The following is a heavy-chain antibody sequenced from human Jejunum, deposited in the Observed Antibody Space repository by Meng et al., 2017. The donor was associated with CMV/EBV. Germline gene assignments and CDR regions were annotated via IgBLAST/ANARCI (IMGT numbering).Heavy chain of an antibody. CDR3: ATAANYRFDN. CDR2: LNSDASTT. D-gene: IGHD4/OR15-4a*01. V-gene: IGHV3-74*01. J-gene: IGHJ4*02. Sequence: LYSPAPSFHFINSSLHPVPPAPGQGLMWVSRLNSDASTTNSAVSVKGRFTISRDNAKNTLYLQMNSLGVEATAVYSCATAANYRFDNWGQGTLVTVSS. CDR1: SFHFINSS.